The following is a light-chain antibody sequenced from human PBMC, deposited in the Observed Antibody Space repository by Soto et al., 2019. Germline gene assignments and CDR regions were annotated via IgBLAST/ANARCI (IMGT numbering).Light chain of an antibody. J-gene: IGKJ1*01. CDR1: QSISSY. CDR3: QHSYSTPQT. Sequence: DIQMTQSPSSLSASVGDRVTITCRASQSISSYLNWYQQKPGKAPKLLIYAASSLESGVPSRFSASGSGTDFTLTISRLQPEDFATYYCQHSYSTPQTFGQGTKVDIK. CDR2: AAS. V-gene: IGKV1-39*01.